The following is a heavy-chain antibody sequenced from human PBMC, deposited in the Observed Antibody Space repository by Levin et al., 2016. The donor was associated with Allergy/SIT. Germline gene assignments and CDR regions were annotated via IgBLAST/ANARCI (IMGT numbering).Heavy chain of an antibody. CDR3: ARDNARQHYYYSGVDV. CDR2: ISYSGST. V-gene: IGHV4-59*01. D-gene: IGHD2-2*01. J-gene: IGHJ6*02. Sequence: WIRQPPGKGLEWIGYISYSGSTNYNASLKSRVTISADTSKNQFSLKLSSVTAADTAVYYCARDNARQHYYYSGVDVWGQGTTVTVSS.